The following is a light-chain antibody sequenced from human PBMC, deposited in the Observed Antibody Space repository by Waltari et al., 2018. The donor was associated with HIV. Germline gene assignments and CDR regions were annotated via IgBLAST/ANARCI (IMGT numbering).Light chain of an antibody. CDR2: QGT. CDR3: RTWDSSLSVHVV. Sequence: SSEMTQPPSVSVSPGQTASITCSGDDLGNEFASWYQLKPGQSPVMVIFQGTRRPSGIPDRFSGSKSGTSATLGITGLQTGDEADYYCRTWDSSLSVHVVFGGGTKLTVL. CDR1: DLGNEF. J-gene: IGLJ2*01. V-gene: IGLV3-1*01.